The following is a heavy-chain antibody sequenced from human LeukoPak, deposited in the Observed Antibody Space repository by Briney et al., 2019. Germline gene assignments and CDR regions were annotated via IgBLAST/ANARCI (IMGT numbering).Heavy chain of an antibody. CDR1: GFTFDDYA. CDR3: AKDRSPVGATPIDY. CDR2: ISWNSGSI. D-gene: IGHD1-26*01. J-gene: IGHJ4*02. Sequence: GGSLRLSCAASGFTFDDYAMHWVRHAPGKGLEWVSGISWNSGSIGYADSVKGRFTISRDNAKNSLYLQMNSLRAEDTALYYCAKDRSPVGATPIDYWGQGTLVTVSS. V-gene: IGHV3-9*01.